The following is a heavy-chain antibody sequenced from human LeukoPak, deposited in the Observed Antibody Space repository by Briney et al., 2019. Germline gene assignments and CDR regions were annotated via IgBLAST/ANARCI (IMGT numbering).Heavy chain of an antibody. Sequence: SDTLSLTCTISGRPISSYYWSWIRQPPGKGLEWIGYIYYSGSTNYNPSLKSRVTISVDTSKNQFSLKLSSVTAADTAVYYCARMSWNYYYYMDVWGKGTTVTVSS. V-gene: IGHV4-59*07. CDR1: GRPISSYY. CDR2: IYYSGST. D-gene: IGHD3-3*01. J-gene: IGHJ6*03. CDR3: ARMSWNYYYYMDV.